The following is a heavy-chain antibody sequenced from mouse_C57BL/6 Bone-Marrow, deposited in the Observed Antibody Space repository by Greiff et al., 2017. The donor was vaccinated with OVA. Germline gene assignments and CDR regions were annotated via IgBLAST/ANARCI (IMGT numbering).Heavy chain of an antibody. Sequence: VQLKQSGPELVKPGASVKISCKASGYTFTDYYMNWVKQSHGKSLEWIGDINPNNGGTSYNQKFKGKATLTVDKSSSTAYMELRSLTSEDSAVYYCARPILGFHWYFDVWGTGTTVTVSS. CDR1: GYTFTDYY. D-gene: IGHD4-1*01. J-gene: IGHJ1*03. V-gene: IGHV1-26*01. CDR3: ARPILGFHWYFDV. CDR2: INPNNGGT.